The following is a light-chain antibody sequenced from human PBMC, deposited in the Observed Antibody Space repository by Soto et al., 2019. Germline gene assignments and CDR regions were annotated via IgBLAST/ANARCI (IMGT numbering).Light chain of an antibody. J-gene: IGKJ3*01. V-gene: IGKV1-33*01. CDR2: GAS. CDR1: QDIRTS. Sequence: DIQMTQSPLSLSASVGARVSITCQASQDIRTSLSWFQHKPGRAPKLLIYGASYLETGVPSRFRGSGSGTDFTFTITSLQPEDIATYYCQHYNYLPPFTFGPGTIVDIK. CDR3: QHYNYLPPFT.